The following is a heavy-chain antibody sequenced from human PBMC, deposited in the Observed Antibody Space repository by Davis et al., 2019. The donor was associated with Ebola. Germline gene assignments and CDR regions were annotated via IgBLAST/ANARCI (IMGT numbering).Heavy chain of an antibody. J-gene: IGHJ4*02. V-gene: IGHV3-48*02. CDR1: GFTSSTYS. D-gene: IGHD3-22*01. CDR3: ASSASLIVVAPFDY. Sequence: PGGSLRLSCAASGFTSSTYSMNCVPQAPGQGLQWVSYISTSGTTIYYADSVEGRFTISRDNAKNSLYLQMNSLRDEDTAVYYCASSASLIVVAPFDYWGQGTLVTVSS. CDR2: ISTSGTTI.